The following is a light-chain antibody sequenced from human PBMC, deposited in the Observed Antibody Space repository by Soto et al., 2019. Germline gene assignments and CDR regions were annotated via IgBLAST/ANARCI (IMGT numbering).Light chain of an antibody. CDR2: RSN. CDR1: SSNIGSNH. J-gene: IGLJ2*01. V-gene: IGLV1-47*01. CDR3: ASWDYSLSGVL. Sequence: QSVLTQPPSASETPGQRVTISCSGSSSNIGSNHAFWYQQLPGTAPKLLIYRSNQRPSGVPDRFPGSKSGTSASLAISGLRSEDEADYYCASWDYSLSGVLFGGGTKLTVL.